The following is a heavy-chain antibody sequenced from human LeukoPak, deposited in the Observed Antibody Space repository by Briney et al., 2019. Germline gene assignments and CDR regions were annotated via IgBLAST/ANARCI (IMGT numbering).Heavy chain of an antibody. J-gene: IGHJ4*02. CDR2: IYYSGST. D-gene: IGHD6-13*01. CDR1: GGSISSHY. CDR3: ARTHSSSWYAFDY. V-gene: IGHV4-59*11. Sequence: SETLFLTCTVSGGSISSHYWSWIRQPPGKGLEWIGYIYYSGSTNYNPSLKSRVTISVDTSKNQFSLKLSSVTAADTAVYYCARTHSSSWYAFDYWGQGTLVTVSS.